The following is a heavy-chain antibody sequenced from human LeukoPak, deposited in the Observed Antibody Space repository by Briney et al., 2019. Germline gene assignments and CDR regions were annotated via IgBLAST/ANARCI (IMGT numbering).Heavy chain of an antibody. CDR1: GFTFSDYY. CDR2: ISVSGGST. Sequence: GGSLRLSCAASGFTFSDYYMSWIRQAPGKGLEWVSTISVSGGSTFNAGSVKGRFTISRDNSKNTLYLQMNSLRVEDTAVYYCAKESDSGSSYSYFDYWGQGTLVTVSS. D-gene: IGHD1-26*01. CDR3: AKESDSGSSYSYFDY. V-gene: IGHV3-23*01. J-gene: IGHJ4*02.